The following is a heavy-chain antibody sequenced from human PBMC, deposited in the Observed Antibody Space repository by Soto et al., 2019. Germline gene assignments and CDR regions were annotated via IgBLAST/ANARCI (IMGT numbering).Heavy chain of an antibody. CDR3: GGQEGAARSTYYYGMDV. D-gene: IGHD6-6*01. Sequence: SVKVSCKASGGTFSSYAISWVRQAPGQGLEWMGGIIPIFGTANYAQKFQGRVTITADESTSTAYMELSSLRSEDTAVYYCGGQEGAARSTYYYGMDVWGQGTTVTVSS. V-gene: IGHV1-69*13. CDR1: GGTFSSYA. J-gene: IGHJ6*02. CDR2: IIPIFGTA.